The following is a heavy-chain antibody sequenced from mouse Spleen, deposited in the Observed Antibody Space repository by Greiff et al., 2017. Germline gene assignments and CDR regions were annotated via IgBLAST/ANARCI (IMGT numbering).Heavy chain of an antibody. D-gene: IGHD2-10*01. CDR2: IHPNSGST. CDR3: AREAYYGNYWAMDY. CDR1: GYTFTSYW. V-gene: IGHV1-64*01. Sequence: QVQLQQSGAELVKPGASVKLSCKASGYTFTSYWMHWVKQRPGQGLEWIGMIHPNSGSTNYNEKFKSKATLTVDKSSSTAYMQLSSLTSEDSAVYYCAREAYYGNYWAMDYWGQGTSVTVSS. J-gene: IGHJ4*01.